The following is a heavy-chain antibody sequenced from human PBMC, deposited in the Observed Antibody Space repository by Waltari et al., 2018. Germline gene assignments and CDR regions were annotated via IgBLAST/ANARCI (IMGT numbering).Heavy chain of an antibody. Sequence: QVQLVESGGGVVQPGRSLRLSCAASGFTFKNYAIHWVRQAPGKGLEWVCVISYDGSNKYYADPVKGRFTISRDNSKNTLYLQMNSLRVEDTAVYYCARDSYGSDYWGQGTLVTVSS. CDR1: GFTFKNYA. V-gene: IGHV3-30*01. D-gene: IGHD3-10*01. CDR2: ISYDGSNK. CDR3: ARDSYGSDY. J-gene: IGHJ4*02.